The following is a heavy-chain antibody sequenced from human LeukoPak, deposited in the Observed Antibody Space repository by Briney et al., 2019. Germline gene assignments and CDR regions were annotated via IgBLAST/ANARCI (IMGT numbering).Heavy chain of an antibody. D-gene: IGHD3-16*01. CDR1: GFTFSSYE. Sequence: GGSLSLSCALSGFTFSSYEMKWVRQAPGKGLEWVSKISSSGSAIYYADSVKGRFTISRDNAKSTLYLRMNSLRAEDSAVYYCARGGSIGYWGQGTLVTVSS. CDR3: ARGGSIGY. J-gene: IGHJ4*02. CDR2: ISSSGSAI. V-gene: IGHV3-48*03.